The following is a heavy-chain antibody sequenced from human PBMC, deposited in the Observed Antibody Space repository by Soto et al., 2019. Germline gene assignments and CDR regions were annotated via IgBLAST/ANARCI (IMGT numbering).Heavy chain of an antibody. Sequence: DVQVVESGGGLVKPGGSLRLSCAAYGFSFSSYSMNWVRQAPGKGLEWVSSITGSGGYTYYADSLKGRFTISRDNAKHSLFLQMNSLRAEGTAVYFCARGVMAAAGSEVDYWGQGTLVTVSS. V-gene: IGHV3-21*01. D-gene: IGHD6-13*01. CDR3: ARGVMAAAGSEVDY. J-gene: IGHJ4*02. CDR2: ITGSGGYT. CDR1: GFSFSSYS.